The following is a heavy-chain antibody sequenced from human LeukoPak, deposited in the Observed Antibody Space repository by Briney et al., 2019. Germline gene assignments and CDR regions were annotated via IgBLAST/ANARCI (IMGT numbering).Heavy chain of an antibody. Sequence: PGGSLRLSCAASGFTFSSYSMNWVRQAPGKGLEWVSYISSSSSTIYYADSVKGRFTISRDNAKNSLYLQMNSLRAEDTAVYYCFGAPLLDYYYYMDVWGKGTTVTVSS. V-gene: IGHV3-48*01. CDR3: FGAPLLDYYYYMDV. D-gene: IGHD1-26*01. CDR2: ISSSSSTI. CDR1: GFTFSSYS. J-gene: IGHJ6*03.